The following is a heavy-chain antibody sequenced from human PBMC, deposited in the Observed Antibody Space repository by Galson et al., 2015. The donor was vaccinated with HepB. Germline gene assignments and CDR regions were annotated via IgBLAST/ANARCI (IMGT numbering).Heavy chain of an antibody. J-gene: IGHJ6*02. Sequence: SLRLSCAASGFTFSSYGMHWVRQAPGKGLEWVAFIRYDGSNKYYADSVKGRFTISRDNSKNTLYLQMNSLRAEDTAVYYCAKWDIVVVPAAKGGIDVWGQGTTVTVSS. V-gene: IGHV3-30*02. CDR2: IRYDGSNK. CDR1: GFTFSSYG. CDR3: AKWDIVVVPAAKGGIDV. D-gene: IGHD2-2*01.